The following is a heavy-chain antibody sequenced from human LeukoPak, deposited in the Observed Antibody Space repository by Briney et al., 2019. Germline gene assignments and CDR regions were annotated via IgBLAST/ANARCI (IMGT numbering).Heavy chain of an antibody. Sequence: GGSLRLSCAASGFTFSRHNMKWVRQTPGKGLEWVSSIGTSSSFIYYADSVKGRFTISRDNARNSLYLEMNSLRAEDTAIYYCARNYDFWSSPQGYMDVWGKGTTVIVSS. CDR1: GFTFSRHN. CDR3: ARNYDFWSSPQGYMDV. J-gene: IGHJ6*03. D-gene: IGHD3-3*01. V-gene: IGHV3-21*01. CDR2: IGTSSSFI.